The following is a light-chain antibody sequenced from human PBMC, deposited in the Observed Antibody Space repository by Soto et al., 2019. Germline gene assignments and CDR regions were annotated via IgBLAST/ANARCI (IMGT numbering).Light chain of an antibody. CDR3: ATWDTSLTAAV. V-gene: IGLV1-51*01. J-gene: IGLJ1*01. CDR1: SSNVENNY. CDR2: DND. Sequence: QSVLTQAPAVSATPGQKVTISCSGSSSNVENNYVSWYQQFPGTAPKFLIFDNDKRPSGVPDRFSASKSGTSATLAITGLQPGDEADYYCATWDTSLTAAVFGSGTKVTVL.